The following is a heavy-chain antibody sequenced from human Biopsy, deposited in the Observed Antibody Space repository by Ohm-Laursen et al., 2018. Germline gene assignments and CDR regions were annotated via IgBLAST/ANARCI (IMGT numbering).Heavy chain of an antibody. V-gene: IGHV1-69*06. CDR3: ATKLTGYFHH. CDR2: NIPILGTG. D-gene: IGHD3-9*01. CDR1: EGTFSNYG. J-gene: IGHJ1*01. Sequence: SVKVSCRAPEGTFSNYGVNWVRQAPGQGLEWLGGNIPILGTGNYAHQFQDRVTVVADTSTSTATMELRSLRSDDTAVYYCATKLTGYFHHWGQGTLVIVSS.